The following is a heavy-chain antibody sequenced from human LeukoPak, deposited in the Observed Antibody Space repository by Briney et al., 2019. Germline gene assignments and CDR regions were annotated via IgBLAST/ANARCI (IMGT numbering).Heavy chain of an antibody. V-gene: IGHV1-18*01. CDR1: GYTFTSYG. J-gene: IGHJ4*02. D-gene: IGHD3-16*01. CDR3: ARGPLGGVIGC. CDR2: ISAYNGNT. Sequence: ASVKVSCKTSGYTFTSYGISWVRQGPGQGLEWMGWISAYNGNTNDAQKLQGRVTMTTDTATSTAYMELRSLRSDDTAVYYCARGPLGGVIGCWGQGTLVTVSS.